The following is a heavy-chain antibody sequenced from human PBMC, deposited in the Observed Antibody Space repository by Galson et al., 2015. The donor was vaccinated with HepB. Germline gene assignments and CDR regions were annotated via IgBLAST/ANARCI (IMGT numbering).Heavy chain of an antibody. D-gene: IGHD3-10*01. V-gene: IGHV3-11*06. CDR3: ARDLWVAFTVRGNDAFDI. CDR2: ISSSSSYT. CDR1: GFTFSDYY. Sequence: SLRLSCAASGFTFSDYYMSWIRQAPGKGLEWVSYISSSSSYTNYADSVKGRFTISRDNAKSSLYLQMNSLRAEDTAVYYCARDLWVAFTVRGNDAFDIWGQGTMVTVSS. J-gene: IGHJ3*02.